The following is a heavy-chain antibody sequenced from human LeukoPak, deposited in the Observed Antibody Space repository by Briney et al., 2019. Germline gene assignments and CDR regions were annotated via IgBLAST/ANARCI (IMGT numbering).Heavy chain of an antibody. Sequence: PGGSLRLSCAASGFTLSSYAMHWVRQAPGKGLEWVAVISYDGSNKYYADSVKGRFTISRDNAKNSLFLQMNSLRAEDTAVYYCARSYCRGGSCYSGDAFDIWGQGTMFTVSS. V-gene: IGHV3-30*04. J-gene: IGHJ3*02. CDR1: GFTLSSYA. CDR3: ARSYCRGGSCYSGDAFDI. CDR2: ISYDGSNK. D-gene: IGHD2-15*01.